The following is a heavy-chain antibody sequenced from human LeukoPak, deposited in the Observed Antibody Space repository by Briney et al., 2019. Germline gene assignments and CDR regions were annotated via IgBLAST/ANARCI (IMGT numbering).Heavy chain of an antibody. CDR1: GFRFDSFY. CDR3: ARSLIVASEDY. CDR2: IGASGAVP. J-gene: IGHJ4*02. Sequence: GGSLRLSCAASGFRFDSFYMGWIRQVPGKGLDYIALIGASGAVPYYAESVKGRFTISRDNAKNSVSLQMNSLSADDTAVYYCARSLIVASEDYWGQGTLVTVSS. V-gene: IGHV3-11*04. D-gene: IGHD3-22*01.